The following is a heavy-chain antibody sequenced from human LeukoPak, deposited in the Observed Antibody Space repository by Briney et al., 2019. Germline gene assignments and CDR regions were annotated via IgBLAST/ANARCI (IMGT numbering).Heavy chain of an antibody. CDR2: INHSGST. V-gene: IGHV4-34*01. J-gene: IGHJ4*02. CDR1: GGSFSGYY. Sequence: PSETLSLTCAVYGGSFSGYYWSWIRQPPGKGLEWIGEINHSGSTNYNPSLKSRVTISVDTSKNQFSLKLSSVTAADTAVYYCARIRRGGYLNRGQGTLVTVSS. D-gene: IGHD3-22*01. CDR3: ARIRRGGYLN.